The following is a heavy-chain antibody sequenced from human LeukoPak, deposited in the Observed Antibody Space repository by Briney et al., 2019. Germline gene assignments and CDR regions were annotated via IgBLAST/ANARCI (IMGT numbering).Heavy chain of an antibody. Sequence: ASVKVSCKASGYTFTTYFLHWVRQATGQGPEWMGIIDPSSGGSTSAQRFQVRVTMTRDMSTSTVYMELSSLTSEDTAVYYCARPRYTNSQDAFDIWGQGTMVTVSS. CDR2: IDPSSGGS. V-gene: IGHV1-46*01. J-gene: IGHJ3*02. CDR3: ARPRYTNSQDAFDI. CDR1: GYTFTTYF. D-gene: IGHD3-9*01.